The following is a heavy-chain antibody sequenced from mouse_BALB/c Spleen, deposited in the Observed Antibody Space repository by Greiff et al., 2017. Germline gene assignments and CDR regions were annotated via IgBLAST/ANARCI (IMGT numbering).Heavy chain of an antibody. J-gene: IGHJ3*01. CDR2: IWAGGST. D-gene: IGHD1-1*01. CDR1: GFSLTSYG. CDR3: ARDYYGSSYGAY. V-gene: IGHV2-9*02. Sequence: VQRVESGPGLVAPSQSLSITCTVSGFSLTSYGVHWVRQPPGKGLEWLGVIWAGGSTNYNSALMSRLSISKDNSKSQVFLKMNSLQTDDTAMYYCARDYYGSSYGAYWGQGTLVTVSA.